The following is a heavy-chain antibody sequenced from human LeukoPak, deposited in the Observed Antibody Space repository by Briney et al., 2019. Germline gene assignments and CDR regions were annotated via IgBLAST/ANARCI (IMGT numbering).Heavy chain of an antibody. CDR1: GGSISSYY. CDR2: IYYSGST. D-gene: IGHD2-15*01. V-gene: IGHV4-59*01. J-gene: IGHJ5*02. Sequence: SETLSLTCTVSGGSISSYYWSWIRLPPGKGLEWIGYIYYSGSTNYNPSLKTRVAISVDTSKNHFSLRLSSVTAADTAVYYCAREREYCSGGSCRRWFDPWGQGTLVTVSS. CDR3: AREREYCSGGSCRRWFDP.